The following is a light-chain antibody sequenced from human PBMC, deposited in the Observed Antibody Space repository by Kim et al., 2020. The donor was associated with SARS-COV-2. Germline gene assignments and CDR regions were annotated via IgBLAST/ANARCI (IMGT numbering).Light chain of an antibody. CDR3: QSYDSSMNVPNYV. J-gene: IGLJ1*01. Sequence: QSVLTQPPSVSGAPGQTVTISCTGSSSNIGADYDVHWYQQYPGTTPKLLIYANNNRPLGVPDRFSASKSESSASLAITGLQAEDEAVYYCQSYDSSMNVPNYVFGTGTKVTVL. CDR1: SSNIGADYD. CDR2: ANN. V-gene: IGLV1-40*01.